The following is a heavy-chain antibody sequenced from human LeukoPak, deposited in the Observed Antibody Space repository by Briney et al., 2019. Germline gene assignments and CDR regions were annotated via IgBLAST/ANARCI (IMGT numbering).Heavy chain of an antibody. CDR1: GYTFTGYY. CDR3: ARVTTGWRHYGDSVFQWSY. D-gene: IGHD4-17*01. CDR2: INPNSGGT. J-gene: IGHJ4*02. Sequence: ASVKVSCQASGYTFTGYYMHWVRQAPGQGLEWMGWINPNSGGTNYAQKLQGRVMMTRDTSISTAYMELSRLRSDDTAVYYCARVTTGWRHYGDSVFQWSYWGQGNLVTVSS. V-gene: IGHV1-2*02.